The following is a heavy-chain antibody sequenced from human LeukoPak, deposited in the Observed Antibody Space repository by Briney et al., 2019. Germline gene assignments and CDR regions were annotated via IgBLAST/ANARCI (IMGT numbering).Heavy chain of an antibody. J-gene: IGHJ4*01. D-gene: IGHD5-12*01. CDR2: INPSGGST. CDR1: GYTFTSYY. V-gene: IGHV1-46*01. CDR3: ARGGYTKFDY. Sequence: ASVKVSCKASGYTFTSYYMHWVRQAPGQALEWMGIINPSGGSTTYAQKFQGRVTMTRDTSTSTVYMEVSSLRSEDTAVYYCARGGYTKFDYWGQGTLVTVSS.